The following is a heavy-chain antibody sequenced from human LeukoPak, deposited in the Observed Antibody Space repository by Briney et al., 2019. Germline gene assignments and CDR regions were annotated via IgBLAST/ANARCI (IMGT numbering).Heavy chain of an antibody. CDR3: ARGGRGVPFDP. V-gene: IGHV4-30-2*01. Sequence: SETLSLTCAVSGGSISSGGYSWSWIRQPPGKGLERIGYIYHSGSTYYNPSLKSRVTISVDRSKNQFSLKLSSVTAADTAVYYCARGGRGVPFDPWGQGTLVTVSS. CDR2: IYHSGST. D-gene: IGHD3-10*01. CDR1: GGSISSGGYS. J-gene: IGHJ5*02.